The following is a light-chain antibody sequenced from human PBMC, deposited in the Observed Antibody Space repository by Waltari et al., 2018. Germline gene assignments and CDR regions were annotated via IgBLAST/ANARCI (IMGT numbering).Light chain of an antibody. Sequence: QSVLTQPPSASGTPGHRVTLSCSGSSPNIGSHTVTRYQQLPGTAPKLLISSNNQRPSGVPDRFSGSKSGTSGSLAISGLQSEDEADYYCAAWDGSLNGYVFGTGTKVTVL. V-gene: IGLV1-44*01. CDR1: SPNIGSHT. J-gene: IGLJ1*01. CDR2: SNN. CDR3: AAWDGSLNGYV.